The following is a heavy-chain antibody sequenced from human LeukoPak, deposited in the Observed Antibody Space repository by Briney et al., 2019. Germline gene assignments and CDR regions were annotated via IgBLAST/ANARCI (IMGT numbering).Heavy chain of an antibody. V-gene: IGHV3-23*01. D-gene: IGHD6-6*01. Sequence: GGSLRLSCAASGFTFSSYAMSWVRQAPGKGLEWVSAISGSGGSTYYADSVKGRFTISRDNSKNTLYLQMNSLRAEDTAVYYCAEWIGSSSSFDYWGQGTLVTVSS. J-gene: IGHJ4*02. CDR3: AEWIGSSSSFDY. CDR1: GFTFSSYA. CDR2: ISGSGGST.